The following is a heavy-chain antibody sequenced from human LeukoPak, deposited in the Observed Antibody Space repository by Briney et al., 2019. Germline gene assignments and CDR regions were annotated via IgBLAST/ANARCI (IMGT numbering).Heavy chain of an antibody. CDR3: AKDPFFTIRARGDSFDY. D-gene: IGHD5-12*01. V-gene: IGHV3-23*01. CDR2: ISGSGGST. CDR1: GFTFSIYA. Sequence: GGSLRLSCAASGFTFSIYAMSWVRQAPGKGLEWVSAISGSGGSTYYADSVKGRFTISRDNSKNTLYLQMNSLRAEDTAVYYCAKDPFFTIRARGDSFDYWGQGTLVTVSS. J-gene: IGHJ4*02.